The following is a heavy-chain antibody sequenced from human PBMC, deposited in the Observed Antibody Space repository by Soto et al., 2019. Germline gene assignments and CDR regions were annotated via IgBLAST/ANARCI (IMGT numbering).Heavy chain of an antibody. V-gene: IGHV4-39*01. D-gene: IGHD2-15*01. Sequence: QLQDSGPGLVKPSETLSLTCTVSHGSITSGDYFWAWIRQPPGKGLEFIGSVHSSGGTYYSPSLMSRASISIDKSRNQFSLKLTSVNAGDTAVYFCASVVVGATRQTGSDHWGQGTLVTVS. CDR2: VHSSGGT. CDR3: ASVVVGATRQTGSDH. CDR1: HGSITSGDYF. J-gene: IGHJ4*02.